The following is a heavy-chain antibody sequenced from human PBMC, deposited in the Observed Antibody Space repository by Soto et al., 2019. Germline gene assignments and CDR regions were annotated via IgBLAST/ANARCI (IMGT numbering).Heavy chain of an antibody. CDR2: INHLETT. V-gene: IGHV4-30-2*01. D-gene: IGHD1-26*01. Sequence: PSETLSLTCTVSGASINYGGYSWSWIRQTPGKGLEWIGYINHLETTFYNPSFESRLTLSIDRAKNQFSLNLNSMSAADRAVYFCARGGGSDSFDYWGQGILVTVSS. J-gene: IGHJ4*02. CDR1: GASINYGGYS. CDR3: ARGGGSDSFDY.